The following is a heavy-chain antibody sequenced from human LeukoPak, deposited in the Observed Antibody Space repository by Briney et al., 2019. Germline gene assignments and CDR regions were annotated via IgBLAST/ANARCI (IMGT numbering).Heavy chain of an antibody. Sequence: SETLSLTCAVYGGSFSGYYWSWIRQPPGKGLEWIGEINHSGSTNYNPSLKSRVTISVDTSKNQFSLKLSSVTAADTAVYYCARGPFGRVTNQYYFDYWGQGTLVTVSS. J-gene: IGHJ4*02. CDR2: INHSGST. D-gene: IGHD3-16*01. V-gene: IGHV4-34*01. CDR1: GGSFSGYY. CDR3: ARGPFGRVTNQYYFDY.